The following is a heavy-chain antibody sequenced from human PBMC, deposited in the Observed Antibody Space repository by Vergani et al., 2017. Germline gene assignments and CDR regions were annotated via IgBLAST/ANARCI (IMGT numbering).Heavy chain of an antibody. Sequence: QVQLVQSGAEVKKPGASVKVSCKASGYTFTSYGISWVRQAPGQGLEWMGWISAYNGNTNYAQKLQGRGTMTTDTSTSTAYMELRSLRSDDTAVYYCARARDYDSSGYYMYYFDYWGQGTLVTVSS. D-gene: IGHD3-22*01. CDR3: ARARDYDSSGYYMYYFDY. CDR2: ISAYNGNT. V-gene: IGHV1-18*01. J-gene: IGHJ4*02. CDR1: GYTFTSYG.